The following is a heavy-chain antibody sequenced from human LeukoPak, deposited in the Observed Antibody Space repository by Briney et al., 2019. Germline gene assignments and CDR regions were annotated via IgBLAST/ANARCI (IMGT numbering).Heavy chain of an antibody. Sequence: ASVKVSCKASGGTFSSYAISWVRQAPGQRLEWMGWINAGNGNTKYSQKFQGRVTITRDTSASTAYMELSSLRSEDTAVYYCARGELYGGYFDYWGQGTLVTVSS. CDR2: INAGNGNT. CDR1: GGTFSSYA. V-gene: IGHV1-3*01. J-gene: IGHJ4*02. CDR3: ARGELYGGYFDY. D-gene: IGHD4/OR15-4a*01.